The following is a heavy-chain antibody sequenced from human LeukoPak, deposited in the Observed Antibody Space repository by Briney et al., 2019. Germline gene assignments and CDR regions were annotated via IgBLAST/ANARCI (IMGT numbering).Heavy chain of an antibody. J-gene: IGHJ4*02. D-gene: IGHD5-24*01. CDR3: ARVRRDGYNPLYYFDY. CDR1: GDSVSSNSAA. V-gene: IGHV6-1*01. Sequence: SQTLSLTCAISGDSVSSNSAAWNWIRQSPSRGLEWLGRTYYRSKWYNDYAVSVKSRITINPDTSKNQFSLRLNSVTPEDTAVYYCARVRRDGYNPLYYFDYWGQGTLVTVSS. CDR2: TYYRSKWYN.